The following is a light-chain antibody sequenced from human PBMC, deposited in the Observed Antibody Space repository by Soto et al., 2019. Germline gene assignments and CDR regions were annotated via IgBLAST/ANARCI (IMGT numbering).Light chain of an antibody. CDR1: QYIHNY. CDR3: QQSNNYPWT. CDR2: EAA. J-gene: IGKJ1*01. Sequence: DIQMTQSASTLSACVGDRVTITCRASQYIHNYLAWYQQKPGEAPKLLIYEAANLESGVPSRFSGSGTGTEFTLTISSLQPDDFATYYCQQSNNYPWTFGQGTRVEI. V-gene: IGKV1-5*03.